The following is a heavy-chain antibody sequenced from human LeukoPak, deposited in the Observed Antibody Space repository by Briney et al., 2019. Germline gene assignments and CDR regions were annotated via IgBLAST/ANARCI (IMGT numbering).Heavy chain of an antibody. CDR1: GFTFSSYA. CDR3: AKDQPPMYDSSGYLHHDRAFDI. V-gene: IGHV3-23*01. CDR2: ISGSGGST. J-gene: IGHJ3*02. Sequence: PGGSLRLSCAASGFTFSSYAMSWVRQAPVKGLEWVSAISGSGGSTYYADSVKGRFTISRDNSKNTLYLQMNSLRAEDTAVYYCAKDQPPMYDSSGYLHHDRAFDIWGQGTMVTVSS. D-gene: IGHD3-22*01.